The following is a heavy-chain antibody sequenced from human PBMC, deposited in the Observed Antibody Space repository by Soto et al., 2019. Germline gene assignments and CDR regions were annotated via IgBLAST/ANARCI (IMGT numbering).Heavy chain of an antibody. CDR2: ISYDGSNK. J-gene: IGHJ4*02. V-gene: IGHV3-30*04. CDR3: AKGSYYYDSSGPTYYFDY. CDR1: NFIFSDHA. D-gene: IGHD3-22*01. Sequence: PGGSLRLSCAASNFIFSDHAMHWVRQAPGKGLEWVAVISYDGSNKYYADSVKGRFTISRDNSKNTLYLQMNSLRAEDTAVYYCAKGSYYYDSSGPTYYFDYWGQGTLVTVSS.